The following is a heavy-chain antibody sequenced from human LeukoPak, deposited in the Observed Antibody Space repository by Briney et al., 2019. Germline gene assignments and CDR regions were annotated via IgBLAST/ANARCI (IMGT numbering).Heavy chain of an antibody. J-gene: IGHJ1*01. CDR3: ATQQLVRFVLRFQH. V-gene: IGHV1-24*01. CDR1: GYTLTELS. CDR2: FDPEDGET. Sequence: ASVKVSCKVSGYTLTELSMHWVRQAPGKGLGWMGRFDPEDGETIYAQKFQGRVTMTEATSTNTAYMELSSLRSEDTAVYYCATQQLVRFVLRFQHWGQGTLVTVSS. D-gene: IGHD6-13*01.